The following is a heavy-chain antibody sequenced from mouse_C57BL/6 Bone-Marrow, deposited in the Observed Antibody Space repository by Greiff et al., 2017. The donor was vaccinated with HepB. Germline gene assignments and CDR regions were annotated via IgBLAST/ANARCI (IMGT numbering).Heavy chain of an antibody. V-gene: IGHV5-6*01. Sequence: EVQGVESGGDLVKPGGSLKLSCAASGFTFSSYGMSWVRQTPDKRLEWVATISSGGSYTYYPDSVKGRFTISRDNAKNTLYLQMSSLKSEDTAMYYCARSLGMGDYFDYWGQGTTLTVSS. J-gene: IGHJ2*01. CDR3: ARSLGMGDYFDY. D-gene: IGHD4-1*01. CDR2: ISSGGSYT. CDR1: GFTFSSYG.